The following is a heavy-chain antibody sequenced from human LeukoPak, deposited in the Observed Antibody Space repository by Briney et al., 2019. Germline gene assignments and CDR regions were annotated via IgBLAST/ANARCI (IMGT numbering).Heavy chain of an antibody. D-gene: IGHD2-2*01. CDR2: ISGSGVST. CDR3: ATSPQSRECSSTSCYSYYYMDV. V-gene: IGHV3-23*01. CDR1: GFTFSSYA. Sequence: GGSLRLSCAASGFTFSSYAMSWVRQAPGKGLEWVSAISGSGVSTYYADSVKGRFTISRDNSKNTLYVQMSSLRAEDTAVYYCATSPQSRECSSTSCYSYYYMDVWGKGTTVTVSS. J-gene: IGHJ6*03.